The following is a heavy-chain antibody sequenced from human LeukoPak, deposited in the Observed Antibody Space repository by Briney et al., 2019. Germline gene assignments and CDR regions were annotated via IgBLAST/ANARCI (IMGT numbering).Heavy chain of an antibody. CDR3: AKDGGRYRFDY. CDR2: MRNDGSEI. D-gene: IGHD3-16*02. CDR1: GFPFNYYN. J-gene: IGHJ4*02. Sequence: GGSLRLSRAAPGFPFNYYNIHWVRQAPGKGLEWVAFMRNDGSEIHYADSVKGRFPISRDNSKSSLYLQMNSLRVEDTAMYFCAKDGGRYRFDYWGQGTLVTVSS. V-gene: IGHV3-30*02.